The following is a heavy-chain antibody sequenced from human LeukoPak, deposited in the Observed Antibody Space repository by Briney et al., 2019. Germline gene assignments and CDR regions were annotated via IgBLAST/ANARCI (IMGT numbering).Heavy chain of an antibody. Sequence: GGSLRLSCAASGFTFSDYEMNWVRQAPGKGLEWVSYISSSGSTINYADSVKGRFTISRDNPKNSLSLQMNTLRAEDTAVYYCARGLAGHFDYWGQGTLVTVSS. CDR2: ISSSGSTI. J-gene: IGHJ4*02. CDR3: ARGLAGHFDY. CDR1: GFTFSDYE. V-gene: IGHV3-48*03.